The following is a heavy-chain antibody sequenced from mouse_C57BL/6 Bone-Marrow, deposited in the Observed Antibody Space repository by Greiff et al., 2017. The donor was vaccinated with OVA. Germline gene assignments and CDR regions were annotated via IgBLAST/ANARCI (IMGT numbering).Heavy chain of an antibody. J-gene: IGHJ1*03. V-gene: IGHV1-81*01. CDR3: ARGGLGYFDV. Sequence: VKLVESGAELARPGASVKLSCKASGYTFTSYGISWVKQRTGQGLEWIGEIYPRSGNTYYNEKFKGKATLTADKSSSTAYMELRSLTSEDSAVYFCARGGLGYFDVWGTGTTVTVSS. CDR1: GYTFTSYG. CDR2: IYPRSGNT. D-gene: IGHD2-4*01.